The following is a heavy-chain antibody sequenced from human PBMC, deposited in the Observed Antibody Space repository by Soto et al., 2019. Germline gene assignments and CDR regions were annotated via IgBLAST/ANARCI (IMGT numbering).Heavy chain of an antibody. CDR1: GYTFTSYY. V-gene: IGHV1-46*01. Sequence: GASVKVSCKASGYTFTSYYMPWVRQAPGQGLEWMGIINPSGGSTSYAQKFQGRVTITRDTSTSTVYMELSSLRSEDTAVYYCARDLVVAASYYYYGMDVWGQGTTVTVSS. CDR2: INPSGGST. J-gene: IGHJ6*02. D-gene: IGHD2-15*01. CDR3: ARDLVVAASYYYYGMDV.